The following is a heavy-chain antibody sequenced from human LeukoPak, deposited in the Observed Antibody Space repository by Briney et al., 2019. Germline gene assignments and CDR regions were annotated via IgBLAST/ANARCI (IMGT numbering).Heavy chain of an antibody. CDR1: GYTFTSYG. CDR3: ARDQGIVVVPAATIDY. CDR2: ISAYNGNT. J-gene: IGHJ4*02. D-gene: IGHD2-2*01. Sequence: ASVKVSCKASGYTFTSYGISWVRQAAGQGLEWMGWISAYNGNTNYAQKLQGRVTMTTDTSTSTAYMELRSPRSDDTAVYYCARDQGIVVVPAATIDYWGQGTLVTVSS. V-gene: IGHV1-18*01.